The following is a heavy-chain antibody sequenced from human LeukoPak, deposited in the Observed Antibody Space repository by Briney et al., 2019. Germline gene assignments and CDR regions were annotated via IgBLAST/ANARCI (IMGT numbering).Heavy chain of an antibody. Sequence: TGGSLRLSCAASGFTFSGSAMHWVRQASGKGREWVGRIRGKGNNYATAYAASVKGRFTISRDDSKNTAYLQMNILKTEDTAVYYCARGPPRDYGGNSGWFDPWGQGTLVTVSS. CDR1: GFTFSGSA. CDR3: ARGPPRDYGGNSGWFDP. D-gene: IGHD4-23*01. CDR2: IRGKGNNYAT. J-gene: IGHJ5*02. V-gene: IGHV3-73*01.